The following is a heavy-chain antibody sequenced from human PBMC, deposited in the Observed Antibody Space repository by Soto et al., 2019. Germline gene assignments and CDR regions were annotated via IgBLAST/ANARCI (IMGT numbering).Heavy chain of an antibody. CDR1: GRSFSGYY. V-gene: IGHV4-34*01. Sequence: PSETLSFTCAVYGRSFSGYYWSWIRQPPGKGLEWIGEINHSGSTNYNPSLKSRVTISVDTSTNQFSLRLSSVTAADTAVYYCATVRTVTATFYYYYGLDVWGQGTTVTVSS. D-gene: IGHD2-21*02. J-gene: IGHJ6*02. CDR2: INHSGST. CDR3: ATVRTVTATFYYYYGLDV.